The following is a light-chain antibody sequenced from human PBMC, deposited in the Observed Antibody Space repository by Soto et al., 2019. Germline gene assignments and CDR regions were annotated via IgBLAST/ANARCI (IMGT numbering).Light chain of an antibody. J-gene: IGKJ2*01. CDR3: QQYENWPPRYT. Sequence: EIALTQSPATLSVSPGERVTLSCRASQSVSTSLAWYQQKPGQAPRLLIYRASIRATRIAARFSGSGSGTEFTLTISSLQSEDFAVYYCQQYENWPPRYTFGQGNKLEIK. CDR1: QSVSTS. V-gene: IGKV3-15*01. CDR2: RAS.